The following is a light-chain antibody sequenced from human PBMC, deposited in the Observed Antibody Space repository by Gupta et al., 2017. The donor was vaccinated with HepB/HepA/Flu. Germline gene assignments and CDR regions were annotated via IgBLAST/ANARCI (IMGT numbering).Light chain of an antibody. J-gene: IGKJ1*01. CDR2: WAS. V-gene: IGKV4-1*01. CDR1: QSVLYNKNY. CDR3: QQYHSTPRT. Sequence: DNVMTQSPDSLAVSLGERATINCKSSQSVLYNKNYLAWYQQKPGQPPKLLIYWASTRESGVPDRFSGSGSGTDFTLTISSLQAEDVAVYYCQQYHSTPRTFGQGTKVEIK.